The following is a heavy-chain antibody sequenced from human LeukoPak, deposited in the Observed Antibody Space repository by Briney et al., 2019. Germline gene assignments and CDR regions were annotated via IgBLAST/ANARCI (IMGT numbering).Heavy chain of an antibody. D-gene: IGHD3-16*01. CDR1: GFPFSDAW. V-gene: IGHV3-15*04. J-gene: IGHJ4*02. CDR2: IESKTDSGTT. Sequence: GGSLRLSCAASGFPFSDAWMSWVRQAPGKGLEWVGRIESKTDSGTTEYAAPVKGRFTISRDDSKNTLYLQMNSLKTEDTAVYYYTRDEGDDYFDNWGQGTLVTVSS. CDR3: TRDEGDDYFDN.